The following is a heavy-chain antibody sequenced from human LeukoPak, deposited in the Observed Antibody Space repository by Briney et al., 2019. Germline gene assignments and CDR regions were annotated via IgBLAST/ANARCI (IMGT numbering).Heavy chain of an antibody. CDR2: MNPNSGNT. J-gene: IGHJ5*02. CDR3: ARGQEIAVAGRDNWFDP. D-gene: IGHD6-13*01. V-gene: IGHV1-8*01. CDR1: GYTFTSYD. Sequence: GASVKVSCKASGYTFTSYDINWVRQATRQGLEWMGWMNPNSGNTGYAQKFQGRVTMTRNTPISTAYMELSSLRSEDTAVYYCARGQEIAVAGRDNWFDPWGQGTLVTVSS.